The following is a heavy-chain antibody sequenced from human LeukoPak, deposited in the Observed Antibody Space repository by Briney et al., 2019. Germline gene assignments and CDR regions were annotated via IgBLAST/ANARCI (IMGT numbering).Heavy chain of an antibody. V-gene: IGHV3-23*01. CDR1: GFTFSSYA. D-gene: IGHD6-13*01. CDR2: VSGSGGST. Sequence: GGSLRLSCAASGFTFSSYAMSWVRQAPGKGLEWVSAVSGSGGSTYYADSVKGRFTISRDNSKNTLYLQMNSLRAEDTAVYYCARERGTSSSGYRYYFDYWGQGTLVTVSS. CDR3: ARERGTSSSGYRYYFDY. J-gene: IGHJ4*02.